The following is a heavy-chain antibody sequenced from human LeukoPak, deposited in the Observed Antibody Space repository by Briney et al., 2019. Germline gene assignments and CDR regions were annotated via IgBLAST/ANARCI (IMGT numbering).Heavy chain of an antibody. J-gene: IGHJ4*02. Sequence: GALRLSCAASGFTFSSYSMNWVRQAPGKGLEWVSSISSGSSYIYYADSVKGRFTISRDNAKNSLYLQMNSLRAEDTAVYYCAREDDYGGNRYFFDYWGQGTLVTVSS. V-gene: IGHV3-21*04. CDR2: ISSGSSYI. CDR3: AREDDYGGNRYFFDY. D-gene: IGHD4-23*01. CDR1: GFTFSSYS.